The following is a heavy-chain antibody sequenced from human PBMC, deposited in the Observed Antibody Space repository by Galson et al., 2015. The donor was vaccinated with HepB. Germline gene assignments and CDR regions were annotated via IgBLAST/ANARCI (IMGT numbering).Heavy chain of an antibody. CDR3: AREIGEPYGD. Sequence: SLRLSCAASGFTFSSYAMHWVRQAPGKGLEWVAVISYDGSNKYYADSVKGRFTISRDNSKNTLYLQVNSLRAEDTAVYYCAREIGEPYGDWGQGTLVTVSS. J-gene: IGHJ4*02. V-gene: IGHV3-30*04. CDR2: ISYDGSNK. D-gene: IGHD3-10*01. CDR1: GFTFSSYA.